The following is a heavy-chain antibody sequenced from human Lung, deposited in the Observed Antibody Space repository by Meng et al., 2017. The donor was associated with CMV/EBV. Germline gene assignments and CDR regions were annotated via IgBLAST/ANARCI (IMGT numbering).Heavy chain of an antibody. J-gene: IGHJ2*01. V-gene: IGHV3-48*03. CDR2: ISGSSGTTT. D-gene: IGHD3-16*01. CDR3: ARVGLTSVDL. CDR1: GFTFSSYE. Sequence: GESXKISCAASGFTFSSYEMNWVRQAPGKGLEWISYISGSSGTTTYYSDSVRGRFTISRDNTKKSLYLQMNSLRAEDTAVYYCARVGLTSVDLGGGGSLVTVSS.